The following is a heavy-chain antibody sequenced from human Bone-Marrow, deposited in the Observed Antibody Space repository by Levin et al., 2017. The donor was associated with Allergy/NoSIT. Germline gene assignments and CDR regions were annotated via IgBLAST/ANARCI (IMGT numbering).Heavy chain of an antibody. CDR1: GGTFSNYG. D-gene: IGHD3-10*01. CDR2: IIPILGVA. J-gene: IGHJ3*01. CDR3: ATSYGSGTYYKRVGAFDV. Sequence: GGSLRLSCTASGGTFSNYGISWVRQAPGQGLEWMGRIIPILGVANYAQKVKGRVTITADKSTNTAYMELSSLRSEDTAVFYCATSYGSGTYYKRVGAFDVWGQGTMVTVSS. V-gene: IGHV1-69*04.